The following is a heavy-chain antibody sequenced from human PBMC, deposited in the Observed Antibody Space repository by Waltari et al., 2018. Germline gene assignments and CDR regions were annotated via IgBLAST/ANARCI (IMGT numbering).Heavy chain of an antibody. CDR3: ARRGAAAGPDPDH. CDR1: GYSFTSYW. Sequence: EVQLVQSVAKVKKPGESLKISCKGSGYSFTSYWICWVRQMPGKGLEWMGISYAGASDTRYSPSFQGQVTIQADQDISTAYLQWRSLKAPDTAMYYCARRGAAAGPDPDHWGQGTLVTV. J-gene: IGHJ5*02. V-gene: IGHV5-51*03. D-gene: IGHD6-13*01. CDR2: SYAGASDT.